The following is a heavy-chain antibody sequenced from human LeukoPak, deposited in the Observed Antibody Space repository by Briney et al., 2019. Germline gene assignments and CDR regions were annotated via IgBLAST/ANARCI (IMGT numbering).Heavy chain of an antibody. CDR2: IYYSGST. V-gene: IGHV4-30-4*01. CDR3: ARAMTYYYGSGIRPDYFDY. D-gene: IGHD3-10*01. J-gene: IGHJ4*02. Sequence: SETLSLTCTVSGGSISSGDYYWSWIRQPPGKGLGWIGYIYYSGSTYYNPSLKSRVTISVDTSKNQFSLKLSSVTAADTAVYYCARAMTYYYGSGIRPDYFDYWGQGTLVTVSS. CDR1: GGSISSGDYY.